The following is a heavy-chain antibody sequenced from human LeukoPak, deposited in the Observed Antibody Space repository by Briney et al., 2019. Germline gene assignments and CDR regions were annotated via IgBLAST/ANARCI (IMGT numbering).Heavy chain of an antibody. J-gene: IGHJ4*02. D-gene: IGHD2-15*01. CDR3: ARSDCSGGSCYDY. CDR1: EFTFSSYS. V-gene: IGHV3-21*01. CDR2: ISSSSSYI. Sequence: GGSLRLSCAASEFTFSSYSMNWVRQAPGKGLEWVSSISSSSSYIYYADSVKGRFTISRDNAKNSLYLQMNSLRAEDTAVYYCARSDCSGGSCYDYWGQGTLVTVSS.